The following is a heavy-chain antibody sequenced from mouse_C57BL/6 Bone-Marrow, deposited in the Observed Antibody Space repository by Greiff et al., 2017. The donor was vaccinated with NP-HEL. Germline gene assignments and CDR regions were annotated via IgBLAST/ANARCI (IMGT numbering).Heavy chain of an antibody. CDR1: GYTFTDYY. J-gene: IGHJ2*01. CDR2: INPNNGGT. CDR3: ASFITTVVGYYFDY. D-gene: IGHD1-1*01. V-gene: IGHV1-26*01. Sequence: EVQLQQSGPELVKPGASVKISCKASGYTFTDYYMNWVKQSHGKSLEWIGDINPNNGGTSYNQKFKGKATLTVDKSSSTAYMELRSLTSEDSAVYYCASFITTVVGYYFDYWGQGTTLTVSS.